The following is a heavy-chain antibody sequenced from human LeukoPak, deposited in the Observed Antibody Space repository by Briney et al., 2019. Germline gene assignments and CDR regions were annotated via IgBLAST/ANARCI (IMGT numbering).Heavy chain of an antibody. Sequence: SETLSLTCTVSGGSISSYYWSWIRQPPGKGLEWIGEINHSGITNYNPSLKSRVTISVDTSKNQFSLKLSSVTAADTALYYCARDFNNTLYYYYYMDVWGKGTTVTVSS. J-gene: IGHJ6*03. V-gene: IGHV4-34*01. CDR2: INHSGIT. CDR3: ARDFNNTLYYYYYMDV. CDR1: GGSISSYY. D-gene: IGHD2/OR15-2a*01.